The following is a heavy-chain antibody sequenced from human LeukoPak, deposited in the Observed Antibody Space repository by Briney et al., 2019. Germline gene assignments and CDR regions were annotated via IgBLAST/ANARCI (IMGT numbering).Heavy chain of an antibody. CDR2: IYSGGST. CDR3: ARDRPGRSSSCFDY. CDR1: GFTVSSNY. J-gene: IGHJ4*02. V-gene: IGHV3-66*01. Sequence: PGGSLRLSCAASGFTVSSNYMSWVRQAPGKGLEWVSVIYSGGSTYYADSVKGRFTISRDNSKNTLYLQMNSLRAEDTAVYYCARDRPGRSSSCFDYWGQGTLVTVSS. D-gene: IGHD6-13*01.